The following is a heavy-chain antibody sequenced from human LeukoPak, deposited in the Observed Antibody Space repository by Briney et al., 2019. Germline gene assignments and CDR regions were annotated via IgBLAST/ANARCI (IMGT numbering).Heavy chain of an antibody. CDR1: GYTLTDYY. Sequence: ASVKVSCKSSGYTLTDYYLHWVRPAPGQGLEWMGWINPNSGATHYAQSFQARVTMTRDTSIASSYMELPGLESDDTAVYYCARGRRILGGPENAGDFFDFWGQGSLVTVSS. J-gene: IGHJ4*01. D-gene: IGHD3-16*01. CDR2: INPNSGAT. CDR3: ARGRRILGGPENAGDFFDF. V-gene: IGHV1-2*02.